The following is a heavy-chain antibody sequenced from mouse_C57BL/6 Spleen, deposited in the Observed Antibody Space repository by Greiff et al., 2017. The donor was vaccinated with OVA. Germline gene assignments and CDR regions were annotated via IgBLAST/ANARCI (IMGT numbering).Heavy chain of an antibody. CDR3: ARGVTAYAMDY. J-gene: IGHJ4*01. CDR1: GYTFTSYW. V-gene: IGHV1-64*01. D-gene: IGHD2-1*01. CDR2: IHPNSGST. Sequence: QVQLQQSGAELVKPGASVKLSCKASGYTFTSYWMHWVKQRPGQGLEWIGMIHPNSGSTNYNEKFKSKATLTVDKSSSTAYMQLSSLTSEDSAVYYCARGVTAYAMDYWGQGTSVTVSS.